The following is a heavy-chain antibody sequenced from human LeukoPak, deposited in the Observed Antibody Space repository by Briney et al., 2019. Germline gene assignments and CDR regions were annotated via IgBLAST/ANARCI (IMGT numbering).Heavy chain of an antibody. V-gene: IGHV1-3*01. D-gene: IGHD3-3*01. J-gene: IGHJ4*02. CDR3: ARVGPGEWLYFDY. Sequence: ASVKVSCKASGYTFTSYAMHWVRQAPGQRLEWMGWINAGNGNTKYSQKFQGRVAITRDTSASTAYMELSSLRSEDTAVYYCARVGPGEWLYFDYWGQGTLVTVSS. CDR2: INAGNGNT. CDR1: GYTFTSYA.